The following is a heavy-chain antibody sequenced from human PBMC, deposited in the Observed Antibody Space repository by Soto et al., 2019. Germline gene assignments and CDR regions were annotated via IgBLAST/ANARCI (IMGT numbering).Heavy chain of an antibody. Sequence: PGGSLLLSCASSVFTFSNYAMTWARQAPGKGLEWVSSLLRSGSTTYYANSVKGRFTISSDTSANSLYLQMDSLRAEDTAVYYCAKDAVSGDGVWLLDSWGQGTVVTVSS. CDR2: LLRSGSTT. CDR3: AKDAVSGDGVWLLDS. D-gene: IGHD4-17*01. CDR1: VFTFSNYA. J-gene: IGHJ5*02. V-gene: IGHV3-23*01.